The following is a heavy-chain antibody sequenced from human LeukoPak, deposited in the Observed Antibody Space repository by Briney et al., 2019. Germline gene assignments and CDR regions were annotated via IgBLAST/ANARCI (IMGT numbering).Heavy chain of an antibody. Sequence: NSSDPLSLICIVCGGSHSVYYGRCLREPAGKAVECIGHIDTSGHTNYNSSLMSRVTISVHTSKNQFSLKLSSVTAADTAVYYCATWDKGVPTSGQPPRTEYFQQGGEGTLLTVPS. CDR1: GGSHSVYY. V-gene: IGHV4-4*07. J-gene: IGHJ1*01. D-gene: IGHD2-2*01. CDR3: ATWDKGVPTSGQPPRTEYFQQ. CDR2: IDTSGHT.